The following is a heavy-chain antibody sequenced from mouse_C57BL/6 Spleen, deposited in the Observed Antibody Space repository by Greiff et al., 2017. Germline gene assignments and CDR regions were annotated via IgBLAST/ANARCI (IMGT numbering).Heavy chain of an antibody. CDR3: ARGSNEDYFDY. D-gene: IGHD2-5*01. V-gene: IGHV1-19*01. Sequence: EVQLQQSGPVLVKPGASVKMSCKASGYTFTDYYMHWVKQSPGKSLEWIGVINPYNGGTSYNQKFKGKATLTVDKSSSTAYMELNSLTSEDSAVYYCARGSNEDYFDYWGQGTTLTVSS. CDR1: GYTFTDYY. CDR2: INPYNGGT. J-gene: IGHJ2*01.